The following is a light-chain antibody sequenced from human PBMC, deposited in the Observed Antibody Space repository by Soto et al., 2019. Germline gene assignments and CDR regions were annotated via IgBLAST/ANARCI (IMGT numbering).Light chain of an antibody. J-gene: IGLJ1*01. CDR2: EVT. Sequence: QSVLAQPASVSGSPGQSTTISCTGTTSDIAGYNYVSWYQQHPGKAPKLLIYEVTSRASGVSHRFSGSKSGNTASLTISGLQAEDEAEYYCNSYTSASFYVFGTGTKVTVL. CDR1: TSDIAGYNY. CDR3: NSYTSASFYV. V-gene: IGLV2-14*01.